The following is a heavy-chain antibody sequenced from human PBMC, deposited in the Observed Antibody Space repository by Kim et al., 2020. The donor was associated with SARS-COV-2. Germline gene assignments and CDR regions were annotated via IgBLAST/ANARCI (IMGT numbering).Heavy chain of an antibody. J-gene: IGHJ4*02. D-gene: IGHD6-19*01. CDR3: AKPMGHFQWLSSH. Sequence: YADSVKGRFTISRDNSKNTLYLQMNSLRAEDTAVYYCAKPMGHFQWLSSHWGQGTLVTVSS. V-gene: IGHV3-23*01.